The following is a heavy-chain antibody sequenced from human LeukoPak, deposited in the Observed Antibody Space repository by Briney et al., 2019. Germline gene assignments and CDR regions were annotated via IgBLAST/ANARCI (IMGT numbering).Heavy chain of an antibody. Sequence: GSLRLSCAASGFTFSSYWMSWVRQAPGKGLEWVSYISSGSSTIYYADSVKGRFTISRDNAKNSLYLQMNSLRAEDTAVYYCAVRRGIYYWGQGTLVTVSS. CDR1: GFTFSSYW. J-gene: IGHJ4*02. CDR3: AVRRGIYY. V-gene: IGHV3-48*04. CDR2: ISSGSSTI.